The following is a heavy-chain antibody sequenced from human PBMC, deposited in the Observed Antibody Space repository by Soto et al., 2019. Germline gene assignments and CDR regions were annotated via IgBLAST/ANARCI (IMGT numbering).Heavy chain of an antibody. CDR2: ISAYNGNT. J-gene: IGHJ6*02. V-gene: IGHV1-18*01. CDR3: ARDPVSVLRFLEWPEDVGGMDV. Sequence: GASVKVSCKASGYTFTSYGISWVRQAPGQGLEWMGWISAYNGNTNYAQKLQGRVTMTTDTSTSTAYMELRSLRSDDTAVYHCARDPVSVLRFLEWPEDVGGMDVWGQGTTVTVSS. CDR1: GYTFTSYG. D-gene: IGHD3-3*01.